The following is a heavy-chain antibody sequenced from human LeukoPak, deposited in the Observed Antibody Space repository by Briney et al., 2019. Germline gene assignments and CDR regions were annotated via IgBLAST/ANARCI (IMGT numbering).Heavy chain of an antibody. D-gene: IGHD5-24*01. CDR2: ISYDGSNK. CDR3: ARDLGWLQPFDY. J-gene: IGHJ4*02. V-gene: IGHV3-30-3*01. CDR1: GFTFSSYA. Sequence: GGSLRLSCAASGFTFSSYAMHWVRQAPGKGLEWVAVISYDGSNKYYADSVKGRFTISRDNSKNTLYLQMNSLRAEDTAVYYCARDLGWLQPFDYWGQGTLVTVSS.